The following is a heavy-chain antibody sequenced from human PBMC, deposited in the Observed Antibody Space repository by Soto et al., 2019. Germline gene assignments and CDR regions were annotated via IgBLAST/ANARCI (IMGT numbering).Heavy chain of an antibody. J-gene: IGHJ6*03. CDR2: IKSKTDGGTT. V-gene: IGHV3-15*01. Sequence: GGSLRLSCAASGFTFSNAWMSWVRQAPGKGLEWVGRIKSKTDGGTTDYAAPVKGRFTISREDSKNTLYLQMNRLKTDDTDVYYCTTISLSADYDYIWGSYRHTSADYNYYYYMDVWGKGTTVTVSS. CDR1: GFTFSNAW. D-gene: IGHD3-16*02. CDR3: TTISLSADYDYIWGSYRHTSADYNYYYYMDV.